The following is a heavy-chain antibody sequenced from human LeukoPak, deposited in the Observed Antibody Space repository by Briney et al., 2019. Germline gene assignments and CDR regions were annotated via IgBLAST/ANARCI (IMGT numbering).Heavy chain of an antibody. CDR1: GFXVSSNY. V-gene: IGHV3-66*01. J-gene: IGHJ4*02. CDR2: IYSGDRT. CDR3: ARGAGYFDY. Sequence: PGGSLRLSCGASGFXVSSNYISWVRQAPGKGLEWVSIIYSGDRTNYADSLKDRFTMSRDNSKNTLYLQMNSLRAEDTAVYYCARGAGYFDYWGQGTLVTVSS.